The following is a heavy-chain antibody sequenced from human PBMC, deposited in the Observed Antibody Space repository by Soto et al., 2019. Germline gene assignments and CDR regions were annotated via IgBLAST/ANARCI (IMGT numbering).Heavy chain of an antibody. CDR1: GFTFSSYW. Sequence: GGSLRLSCAASGFTFSSYWMSWVRQAPGKGLEWVANIKQDGSEKYYVDSVKGRFTISRDNAKNSLYLQMNSLRAEDTAVYYCARKMGYITIFGVVEPSDAFDIWGQGTMVTVSS. CDR3: ARKMGYITIFGVVEPSDAFDI. D-gene: IGHD3-3*01. CDR2: IKQDGSEK. V-gene: IGHV3-7*01. J-gene: IGHJ3*02.